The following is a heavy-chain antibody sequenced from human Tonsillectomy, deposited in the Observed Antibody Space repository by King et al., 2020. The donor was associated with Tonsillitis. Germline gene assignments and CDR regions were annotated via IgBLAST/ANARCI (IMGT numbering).Heavy chain of an antibody. Sequence: VQLVESGGGLVQPGGSLRLSCAASGFTFSSYWMHWVRQAPGKGLVWVSRINSDGSSTTYADSLKGRFTISRDNAKNTLYLQMNSLRAEDTAVYYCARTAGIVVVPAAPFDPWGQGTLVTVSS. J-gene: IGHJ5*02. V-gene: IGHV3-74*01. CDR3: ARTAGIVVVPAAPFDP. CDR2: INSDGSST. D-gene: IGHD2-2*01. CDR1: GFTFSSYW.